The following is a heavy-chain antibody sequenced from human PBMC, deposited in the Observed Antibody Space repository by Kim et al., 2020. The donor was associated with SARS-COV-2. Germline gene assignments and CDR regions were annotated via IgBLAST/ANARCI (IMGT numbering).Heavy chain of an antibody. V-gene: IGHV1-46*01. CDR2: INPSTTNT. CDR1: GYTFTSYW. Sequence: ASVKVSCKASGYTFTSYWIHWVRQVPGQGLEWMGMINPSTTNTRYAQSFQGRVTTTSDTSTSTATMELSSLTSEDTAVYYCVRAWDQNFDFWGQGTLVTV. D-gene: IGHD1-26*01. CDR3: VRAWDQNFDF. J-gene: IGHJ4*02.